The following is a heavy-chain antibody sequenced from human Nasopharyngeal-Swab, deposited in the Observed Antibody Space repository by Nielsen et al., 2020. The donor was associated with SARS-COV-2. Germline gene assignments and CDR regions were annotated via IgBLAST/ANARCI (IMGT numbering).Heavy chain of an antibody. D-gene: IGHD6-13*01. CDR3: ARDHGQAAGSWDY. J-gene: IGHJ4*02. Sequence: SRQSPGKGLEWIGSIYYSGSTYYNPSLKRRVTISVDTSKNQFSLKLSSVTAADTAVYYCARDHGQAAGSWDYWGQGTLVTVSS. V-gene: IGHV4-39*07. CDR2: IYYSGST.